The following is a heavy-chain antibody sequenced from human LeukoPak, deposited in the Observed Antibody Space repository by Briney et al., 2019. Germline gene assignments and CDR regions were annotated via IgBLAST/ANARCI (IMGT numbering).Heavy chain of an antibody. D-gene: IGHD3-9*01. CDR2: ISGSGGST. V-gene: IGHV3-23*01. Sequence: GGSLRLSCAASGFTFSSYAMSWVRQAPGKGLEWVSAISGSGGSTYYADSVKGRFTISRDSSKNTLYLQMNSLRAEDTAVYYCANVTVLEVFSDMDFDYWGQGTLVTVSS. CDR3: ANVTVLEVFSDMDFDY. J-gene: IGHJ4*02. CDR1: GFTFSSYA.